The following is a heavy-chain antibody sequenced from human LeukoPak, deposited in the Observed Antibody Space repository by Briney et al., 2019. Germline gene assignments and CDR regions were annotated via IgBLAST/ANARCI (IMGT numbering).Heavy chain of an antibody. J-gene: IGHJ4*02. CDR1: GYTFTSYC. CDR3: ARDLGVVVPAAIDY. D-gene: IGHD2-2*01. V-gene: IGHV1-18*01. Sequence: GASVKVSCKASGYTFTSYCISWVRQAPGQGLEWMGWISAYNGNTNYAQKLQGRVTMTTDTSTSTAYMELRSLRSDDTAVYYCARDLGVVVPAAIDYWGQGTLVTVSS. CDR2: ISAYNGNT.